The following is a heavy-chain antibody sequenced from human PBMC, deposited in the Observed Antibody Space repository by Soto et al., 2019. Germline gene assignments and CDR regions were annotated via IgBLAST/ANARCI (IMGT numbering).Heavy chain of an antibody. CDR2: ISSSGSTI. CDR1: GFTFSDYY. D-gene: IGHD3-10*01. Sequence: QVQLVESGGGLVKPGGSLRLSCAASGFTFSDYYMSWIRQAPGKGLEWASYISSSGSTIYYADSVKGRFTISRDNVKKSLYLQMNILRAEDTAVYYCVRVEGRHYYYGLDVWGQGSTVTVSS. V-gene: IGHV3-11*01. CDR3: VRVEGRHYYYGLDV. J-gene: IGHJ6*02.